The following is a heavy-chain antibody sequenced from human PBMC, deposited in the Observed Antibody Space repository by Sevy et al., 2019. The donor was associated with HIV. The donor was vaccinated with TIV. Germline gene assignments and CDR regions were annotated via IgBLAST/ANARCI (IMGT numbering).Heavy chain of an antibody. J-gene: IGHJ4*02. D-gene: IGHD2-21*02. CDR2: ISDDGSKT. V-gene: IGHV3-30*04. CDR3: ARGRVTSHYFDY. Sequence: GGSLRLSCADSGFTFIDHAMHWVRQAPGKGLEWVAVISDDGSKTYYADSVNGRFTISRDNSKNTLYLQMNSLRADDTAVYYCARGRVTSHYFDYWGQGTLVTVSS. CDR1: GFTFIDHA.